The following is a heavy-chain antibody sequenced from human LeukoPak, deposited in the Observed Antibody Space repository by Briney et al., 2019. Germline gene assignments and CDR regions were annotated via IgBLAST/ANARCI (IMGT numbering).Heavy chain of an antibody. V-gene: IGHV4-34*01. CDR2: INHSGST. Sequence: PSETLSLTCTVSGGTISSYYWSWIRQPPGKGLEWIGEINHSGSTNYNPSLKSRVTISVDTSKNQFSLKLSSVTAADTAVYYCARAGSQYRITVTKSFDYWGQGTLVTVSS. J-gene: IGHJ4*02. CDR3: ARAGSQYRITVTKSFDY. D-gene: IGHD4-17*01. CDR1: GGTISSYY.